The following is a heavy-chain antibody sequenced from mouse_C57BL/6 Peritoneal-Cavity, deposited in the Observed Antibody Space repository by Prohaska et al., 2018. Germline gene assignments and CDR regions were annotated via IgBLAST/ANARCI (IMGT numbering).Heavy chain of an antibody. D-gene: IGHD2-1*01. Sequence: QVQLQQPGAELVRPGSSVKLSCKDSGYTFTSYWKDWVKQRPGQGLEWIGNIYPSDSETHYNQKFKDKATLTVDKSSSTAYMQLSSLTSEDSAVYYCACNYDAMDYWGQGTSVTVSS. CDR1: GYTFTSYW. CDR2: IYPSDSET. J-gene: IGHJ4*01. V-gene: IGHV1-61*01. CDR3: ACNYDAMDY.